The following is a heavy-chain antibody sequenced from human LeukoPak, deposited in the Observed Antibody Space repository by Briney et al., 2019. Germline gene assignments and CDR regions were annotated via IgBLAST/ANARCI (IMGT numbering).Heavy chain of an antibody. CDR2: ISGSDGST. V-gene: IGHV3-23*01. D-gene: IGHD2-21*01. J-gene: IGHJ4*02. CDR3: AKGMWNYFDY. CDR1: GFSFSSYA. Sequence: GGSLGLSCAASGFSFSSYAMSWVRQAPGKGLEWVSAISGSDGSTYYADSVKGRFTISRDNSKDTLYLQMNSLRAEDTAVYYCAKGMWNYFDYWGQGTLVTVSS.